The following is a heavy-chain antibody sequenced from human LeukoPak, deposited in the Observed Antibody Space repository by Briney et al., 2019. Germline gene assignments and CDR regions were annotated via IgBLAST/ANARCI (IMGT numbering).Heavy chain of an antibody. CDR1: GGSISSGGYS. D-gene: IGHD2-2*01. Sequence: PSQTLSLTCAVSGGSISSGGYSWSWIRQPPGKGLEWIGYIYHSGSTYYNPSLKSRVTISVDRSKNQFSLKLSSVTAADTAVYYCARCQVRGRYYYGMDVWGQGTTVTVSS. J-gene: IGHJ6*02. CDR3: ARCQVRGRYYYGMDV. CDR2: IYHSGST. V-gene: IGHV4-30-2*01.